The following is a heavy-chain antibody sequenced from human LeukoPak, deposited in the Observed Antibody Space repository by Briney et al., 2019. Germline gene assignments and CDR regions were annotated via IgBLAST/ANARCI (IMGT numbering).Heavy chain of an antibody. CDR2: IYHSGST. CDR3: ARGSSDFWSGYFAY. V-gene: IGHV4-30-2*01. Sequence: PSETLSLTCTVSGGSISSGGYYWSWIRQPPGKGLEWIGYIYHSGSTYYNPSLKSRVTISVDRSKNQFSLKLSSVTAADTAVYYCARGSSDFWSGYFAYWGQGTLVTVSS. D-gene: IGHD3-3*01. J-gene: IGHJ4*02. CDR1: GGSISSGGYY.